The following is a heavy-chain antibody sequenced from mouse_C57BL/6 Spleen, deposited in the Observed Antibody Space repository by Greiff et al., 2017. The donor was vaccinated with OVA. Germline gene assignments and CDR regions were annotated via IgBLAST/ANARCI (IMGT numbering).Heavy chain of an antibody. V-gene: IGHV1-69*01. CDR3: ARDGTEDFDY. CDR2: IDPSDSYT. CDR1: GYTFTSYW. D-gene: IGHD4-1*01. Sequence: VQLQQSGAELVMPGASVKLSCKASGYTFTSYWMHWVKQRPGQGLEWIGEIDPSDSYTNYNQKFKGKSTLTVDKSSSTAYMQLSSLTSEDSAVYYCARDGTEDFDYWGQGTTLTVSS. J-gene: IGHJ2*01.